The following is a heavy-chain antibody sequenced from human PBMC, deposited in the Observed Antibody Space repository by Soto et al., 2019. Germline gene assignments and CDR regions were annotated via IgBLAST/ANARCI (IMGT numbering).Heavy chain of an antibody. CDR2: FRGSVLST. D-gene: IGHD3-3*01. V-gene: IGHV3-23*01. CDR1: GFTFTTYA. J-gene: IGHJ3*02. Sequence: PGGSLRPSCPASGFTFTTYATSWVRPAPGHWLGWVSAFRGSVLSTYYADSVKGRVSISSNSSKTKLLLQMNSLRADDTAVYFCATFSFGRPFDTWGQGTMVTVSS. CDR3: ATFSFGRPFDT.